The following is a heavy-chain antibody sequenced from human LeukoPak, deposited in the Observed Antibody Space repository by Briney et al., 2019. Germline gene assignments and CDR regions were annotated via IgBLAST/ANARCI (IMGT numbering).Heavy chain of an antibody. Sequence: SSETLSLTCSVSGGPIRSYYWSWIRQPPGQGLDWIGYISYSGSTNYNPSLKSRVTISVDTSKNQFSLKLSSVTAADTAVYYCARAGDGYNNYWGQGTLVTVSS. J-gene: IGHJ4*02. V-gene: IGHV4-59*01. CDR3: ARAGDGYNNY. CDR1: GGPIRSYY. D-gene: IGHD5-24*01. CDR2: ISYSGST.